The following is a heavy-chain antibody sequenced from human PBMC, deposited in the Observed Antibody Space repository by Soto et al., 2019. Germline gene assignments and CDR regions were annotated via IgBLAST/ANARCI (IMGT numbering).Heavy chain of an antibody. J-gene: IGHJ4*02. CDR1: GFTFTSYA. CDR2: ISAYNGGT. Sequence: QVHLVQSGAEVKKPGASVKVSCKTSGFTFTSYAITWVRQAPGQALEWMGWISAYNGGTNYAQNLQGRVTMTTDASTSTAYMELRSLPSDDTAVYYCARDFTGWPPDGVDSWGQGTLVTVSS. D-gene: IGHD6-19*01. V-gene: IGHV1-18*01. CDR3: ARDFTGWPPDGVDS.